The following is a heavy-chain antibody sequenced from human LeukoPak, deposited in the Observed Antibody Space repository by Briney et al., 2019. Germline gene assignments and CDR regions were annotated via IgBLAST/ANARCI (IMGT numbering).Heavy chain of an antibody. Sequence: GGSLRLSCAASGFTFSSYAMHWVRQAPGKGLEWVAVISYDGSNKYYADSVKGRFTISRDNSKNTLYLQMNSLRAEDTAVYYCAREIAAAEPRGDAFDIWGQGTMVTVSS. CDR1: GFTFSSYA. CDR3: AREIAAAEPRGDAFDI. J-gene: IGHJ3*02. CDR2: ISYDGSNK. D-gene: IGHD6-13*01. V-gene: IGHV3-30-3*01.